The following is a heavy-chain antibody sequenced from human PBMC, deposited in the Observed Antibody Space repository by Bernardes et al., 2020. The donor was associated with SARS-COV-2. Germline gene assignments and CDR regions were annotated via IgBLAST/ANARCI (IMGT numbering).Heavy chain of an antibody. D-gene: IGHD5-12*01. V-gene: IGHV3-48*04. CDR2: ISSSSSTI. CDR1: GFPFSSYS. CDR3: ASLLGDGYKSGYYYGMDV. Sequence: GGSLSLSCAASGFPFSSYSMNWVRQAPGKGLEWVSYISSSSSTIYYADSVKGRFTISRDNAKNSLYLQMNSLRAEDTAVYYCASLLGDGYKSGYYYGMDVWGQGTTVTVSS. J-gene: IGHJ6*02.